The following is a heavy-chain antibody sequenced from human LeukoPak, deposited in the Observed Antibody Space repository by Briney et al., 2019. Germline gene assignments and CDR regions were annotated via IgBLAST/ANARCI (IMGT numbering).Heavy chain of an antibody. CDR3: ARRDSRSFDP. V-gene: IGHV4-59*08. D-gene: IGHD3/OR15-3a*01. Sequence: PSETLSLTCTVSGYSINNYYWSWIRQSPGKGLEWIGYIYYSGSTNYNPSLKSRVTMSVDTSKTQFSLKLTSVTAADTAVYYCARRDSRSFDPWGQGTLVTVSS. CDR1: GYSINNYY. CDR2: IYYSGST. J-gene: IGHJ5*02.